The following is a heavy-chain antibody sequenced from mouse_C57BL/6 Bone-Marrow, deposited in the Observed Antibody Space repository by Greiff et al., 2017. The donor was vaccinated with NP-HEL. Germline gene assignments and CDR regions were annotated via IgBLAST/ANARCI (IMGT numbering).Heavy chain of an antibody. CDR3: ARDPHYYGSSDWYFDV. CDR2: SRNKANYYTT. CDR1: GFTFSDFY. Sequence: EVKLAESGGGLVQSGRSLRLSCATSGFTFSDFYMEWVRQAPGKGLEWIAASRNKANYYTTEYSASVKGRFIVSRDTSQSILYLQMNALRAEDTAIYYCARDPHYYGSSDWYFDVWGTGTTVTVSS. V-gene: IGHV7-1*01. D-gene: IGHD1-1*01. J-gene: IGHJ1*03.